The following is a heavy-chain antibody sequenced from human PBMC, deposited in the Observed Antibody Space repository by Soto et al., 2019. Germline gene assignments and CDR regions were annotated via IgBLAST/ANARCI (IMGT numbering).Heavy chain of an antibody. D-gene: IGHD3-16*02. V-gene: IGHV3-23*01. CDR1: GFTFSSYA. J-gene: IGHJ4*02. CDR2: ISGSGGST. CDR3: AKYGHYDYVWGSYPSGY. Sequence: PGGSLRLSCAASGFTFSSYAMSWARQAPGKXLEWVSAISGSGGSTYYADSVKGRFTISRDNSKNTLYLQMNSLRAEDTAVYYCAKYGHYDYVWGSYPSGYWGQGTLVTVSS.